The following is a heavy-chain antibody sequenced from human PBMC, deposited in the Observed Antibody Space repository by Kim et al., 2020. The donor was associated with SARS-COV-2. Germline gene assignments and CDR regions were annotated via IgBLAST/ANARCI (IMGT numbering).Heavy chain of an antibody. CDR1: GGSISSSSYY. CDR3: ARHARGGGKHHFDY. V-gene: IGHV4-39*01. D-gene: IGHD3-16*01. CDR2: IYYSGST. Sequence: SETLSLTCTVSGGSISSSSYYWGWIRQPPGKGLEWIGCIYYSGSTYYNPSLKSRVTISVDTSKNQFSLKLSSVTAADTAVYYCARHARGGGKHHFDYWGQGTLVTVSS. J-gene: IGHJ4*02.